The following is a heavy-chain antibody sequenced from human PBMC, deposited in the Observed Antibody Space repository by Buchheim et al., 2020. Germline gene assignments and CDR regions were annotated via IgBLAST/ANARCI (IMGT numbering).Heavy chain of an antibody. CDR1: GGSFSGYY. CDR3: ARTYYDFWSGYPNWFDP. J-gene: IGHJ5*02. V-gene: IGHV4-34*01. D-gene: IGHD3-3*01. CDR2: INHSGST. Sequence: QVQLQQWGAGLLKPSETLSLTCAVYGGSFSGYYWSWIRQPPGKGLEWIGEINHSGSTNNNPSLKSRVTISVDTSKNQLSLKLSSVTAADTAVYYCARTYYDFWSGYPNWFDPWGQGTL.